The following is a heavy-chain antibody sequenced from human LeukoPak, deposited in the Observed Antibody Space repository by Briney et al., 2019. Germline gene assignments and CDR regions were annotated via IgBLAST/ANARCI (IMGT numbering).Heavy chain of an antibody. CDR2: ISNSGNTM. Sequence: SGGSLRLSCAASGFTFSSYEMNWVRQAPGKGLEWVSYISNSGNTMYYADSVKGRFTISRDNAKNSLYLQMNSLRAEDTAVYYCARVQYSGFDLTGASDNWGQGTLVTVSS. CDR3: ARVQYSGFDLTGASDN. V-gene: IGHV3-48*03. J-gene: IGHJ4*02. CDR1: GFTFSSYE. D-gene: IGHD5-12*01.